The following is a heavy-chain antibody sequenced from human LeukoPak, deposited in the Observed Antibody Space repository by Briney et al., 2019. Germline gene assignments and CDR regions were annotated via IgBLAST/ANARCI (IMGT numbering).Heavy chain of an antibody. J-gene: IGHJ4*02. V-gene: IGHV4/OR15-8*01. CDR3: ARSHDHLWGNYPDY. CDR2: IHHDGRI. CDR1: GGSIDSTNW. Sequence: SSETLSLTCDVSGGSIDSTNWWNWVRQPPGKGLEWIGEIHHDGRINYNPSLKSRVTLSVDKSKNQFSLRLNSVTAADTAMYYCARSHDHLWGNYPDYWGQGTLVTVSS. D-gene: IGHD3-16*02.